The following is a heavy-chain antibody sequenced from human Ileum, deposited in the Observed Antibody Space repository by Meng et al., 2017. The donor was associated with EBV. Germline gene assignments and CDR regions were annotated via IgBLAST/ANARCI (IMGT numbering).Heavy chain of an antibody. Sequence: QVRLQESRPGQVKPSQTLSLTCTVSGGSISSGGYYWSWIRQHPGKGLEWIGYIHSSGSTYYNPSLRSRLTISVDTSKNQFSLKLSSVTAADTAVYYCARASYGSGSPLGESWFDPWGQGTLVTVSS. CDR3: ARASYGSGSPLGESWFDP. D-gene: IGHD3-10*01. V-gene: IGHV4-31*03. CDR2: IHSSGST. J-gene: IGHJ5*02. CDR1: GGSISSGGYY.